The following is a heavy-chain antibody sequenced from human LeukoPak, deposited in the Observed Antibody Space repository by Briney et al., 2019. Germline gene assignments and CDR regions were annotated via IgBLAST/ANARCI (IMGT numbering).Heavy chain of an antibody. Sequence: SETLSLTCTVTGGSFSTYYWRWIRQPPGKGLEWIGHFYYSGSTNYNPSLKSRVTISVDTSRNQFSLKLTSVTAADTAVYYCARGQGENYYLNYFDYWGQGALVTVSS. CDR2: FYYSGST. CDR3: ARGQGENYYLNYFDY. J-gene: IGHJ4*02. D-gene: IGHD1-26*01. CDR1: GGSFSTYY. V-gene: IGHV4-59*01.